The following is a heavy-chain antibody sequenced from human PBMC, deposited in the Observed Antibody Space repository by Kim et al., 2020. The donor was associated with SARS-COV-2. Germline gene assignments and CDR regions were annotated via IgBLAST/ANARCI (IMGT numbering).Heavy chain of an antibody. J-gene: IGHJ5*02. Sequence: SETLSLTCAVYGGSFSGYYWSWIRQPPGKGLEWIGEINHSGSTNYNPSLKSRVTISVDTSKNQFSLKLSSVTAADTAVYYCARECRQWLRLRYWFDPWGQGTLVTVSS. CDR2: INHSGST. D-gene: IGHD5-12*01. CDR3: ARECRQWLRLRYWFDP. V-gene: IGHV4-34*01. CDR1: GGSFSGYY.